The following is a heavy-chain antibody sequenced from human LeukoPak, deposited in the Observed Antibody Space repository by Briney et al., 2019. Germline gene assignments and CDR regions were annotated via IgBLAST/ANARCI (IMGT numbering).Heavy chain of an antibody. CDR1: GYSIRSGYY. Sequence: SETLSLTCTVSGYSIRSGYYWGWIRQPPGKVLQWIGIMYHSGSTYYNPSLRSRVTISVDTSKNQISLSLRSVTAADTAVYYCARVPGPNWFDPWGQGTLVTVSS. CDR3: ARVPGPNWFDP. V-gene: IGHV4-38-2*02. CDR2: MYHSGST. J-gene: IGHJ5*02.